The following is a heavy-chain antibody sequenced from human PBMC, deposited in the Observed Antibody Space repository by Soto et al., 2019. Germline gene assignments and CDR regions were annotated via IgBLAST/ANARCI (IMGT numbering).Heavy chain of an antibody. CDR1: GGSVSSGSYY. CDR3: ASPQGHVTCYYYGMDV. D-gene: IGHD2-21*02. Sequence: SETLSLTCTVSGGSVSSGSYYWSWIRQPPGKGLEWIGYIYYSGSTNYNPSLKSRVTISVDTSKNQFSLKLSSVTAADTAVYYCASPQGHVTCYYYGMDVWGQGTTVTVSS. V-gene: IGHV4-61*01. J-gene: IGHJ6*02. CDR2: IYYSGST.